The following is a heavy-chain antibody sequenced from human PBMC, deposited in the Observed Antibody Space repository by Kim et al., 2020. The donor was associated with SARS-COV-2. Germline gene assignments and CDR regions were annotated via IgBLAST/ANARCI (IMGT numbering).Heavy chain of an antibody. CDR3: ARPYSSSYGTLDY. J-gene: IGHJ4*02. CDR1: GFTFSSYA. CDR2: ISGSGGST. D-gene: IGHD6-13*01. Sequence: GGSLRLSCAASGFTFSSYAMSWVRQAPGKGLEWVSAISGSGGSTYYADSVKGRFTISRDNSKNTLYLQMNSLRAEDTAVYYCARPYSSSYGTLDYWGQGTLVTVSS. V-gene: IGHV3-23*01.